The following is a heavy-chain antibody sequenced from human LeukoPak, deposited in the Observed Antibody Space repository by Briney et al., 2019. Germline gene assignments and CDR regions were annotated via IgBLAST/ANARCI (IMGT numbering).Heavy chain of an antibody. CDR3: ATSSPPTYYFDY. D-gene: IGHD1-26*01. J-gene: IGHJ4*02. CDR1: GGSFSGYY. V-gene: IGHV4-34*01. Sequence: SLTLSLTCAVYGGSFSGYYWSWIRQPPGKGLVWIGEINHSGSTNYNPSLKSRVTISVETSKNQFSLKLSSVTAADTAVYYCATSSPPTYYFDYWGQGTLVTVSS. CDR2: INHSGST.